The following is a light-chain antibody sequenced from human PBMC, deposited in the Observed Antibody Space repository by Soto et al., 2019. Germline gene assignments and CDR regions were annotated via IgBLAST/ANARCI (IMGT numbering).Light chain of an antibody. CDR1: QSVSSSY. CDR3: QQYGSSR. J-gene: IGKJ1*01. Sequence: EIVLTQSPGTLPLSPGERATLSCRASQSVSSSYLAWYQQKPGQAPRLLIYGASSRATGIPDRFSGSGSGTDFTLTISRLEPEDFAVYYCQQYGSSRFGQGTKVDIK. CDR2: GAS. V-gene: IGKV3-20*01.